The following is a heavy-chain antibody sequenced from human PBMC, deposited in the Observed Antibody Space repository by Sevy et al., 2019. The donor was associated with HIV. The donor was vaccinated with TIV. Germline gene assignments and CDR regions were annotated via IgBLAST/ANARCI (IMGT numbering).Heavy chain of an antibody. CDR2: FDPEDGKT. CDR3: AITKDYYDNSGYPFDY. CDR1: GYTLTKLS. Sequence: ASVKVSCKVSGYTLTKLSMHWVRQAPGKGLEWMGTFDPEDGKTIYAQKFQGRVTMTEDTSIYTAYMELSSLRSVDTAVFYCAITKDYYDNSGYPFDYWGQGTLVTVSS. J-gene: IGHJ4*02. V-gene: IGHV1-24*01. D-gene: IGHD3-22*01.